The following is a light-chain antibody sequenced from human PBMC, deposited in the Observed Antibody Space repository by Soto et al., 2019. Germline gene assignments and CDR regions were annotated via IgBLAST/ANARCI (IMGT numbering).Light chain of an antibody. J-gene: IGLJ1*01. V-gene: IGLV2-14*01. CDR2: EVS. Sequence: QSALTQPASVSGSPGQSITISCTGTSSDVGGYNYVSWYQQHPGKAPKLMIYEVSNRPSGISDRFSGSKSGSSASLTISGLQAEDEADYYCCSHAGFNTPYVFATGTKLTVL. CDR1: SSDVGGYNY. CDR3: CSHAGFNTPYV.